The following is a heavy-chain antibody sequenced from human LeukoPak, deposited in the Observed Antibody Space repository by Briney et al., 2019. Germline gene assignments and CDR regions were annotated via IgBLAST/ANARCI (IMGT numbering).Heavy chain of an antibody. J-gene: IGHJ4*02. V-gene: IGHV1-24*01. Sequence: ASVKVSCKVSGYTLTELSMHWVRQAPGKGLEWMGGFDPEDGETIYAQKFQGRVTMTEDTSTDTAYMELSSLRSEDTAVYYCATALVHGASFDYWGQGTLVTVSS. D-gene: IGHD2-2*01. CDR3: ATALVHGASFDY. CDR1: GYTLTELS. CDR2: FDPEDGET.